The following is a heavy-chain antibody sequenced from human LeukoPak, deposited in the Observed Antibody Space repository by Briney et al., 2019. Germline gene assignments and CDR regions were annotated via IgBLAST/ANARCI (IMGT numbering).Heavy chain of an antibody. CDR1: GGSISSYY. Sequence: PSETLSLTCTVSGGSISSYYWSWIRQPPGKGLEWIGYIYYSGSTNYNPSLKSRVTISVDTSKNQFSLKLSSVTAADTAVYYCARATYEIGNDYWGQGTLVTVSS. CDR3: ARATYEIGNDY. V-gene: IGHV4-59*01. CDR2: IYYSGST. J-gene: IGHJ4*02. D-gene: IGHD3-22*01.